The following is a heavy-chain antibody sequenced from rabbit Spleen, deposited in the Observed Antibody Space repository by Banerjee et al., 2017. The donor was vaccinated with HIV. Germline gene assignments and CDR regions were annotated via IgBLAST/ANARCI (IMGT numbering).Heavy chain of an antibody. CDR3: ARDLDGVIGWNFGW. J-gene: IGHJ4*01. D-gene: IGHD1-1*01. CDR1: GFSFSSTYY. CDR2: IYPGSSGTT. V-gene: IGHV1S40*01. Sequence: QSLEESGGDLVKPGASLTLTCTASGFSFSSTYYMCWVRQPPGKGLEWIGCIYPGSSGTTYYASWAKGRFTFSKTSSTTVTLQMTSLTAADTATYFCARDLDGVIGWNFGWWGPGTWSPS.